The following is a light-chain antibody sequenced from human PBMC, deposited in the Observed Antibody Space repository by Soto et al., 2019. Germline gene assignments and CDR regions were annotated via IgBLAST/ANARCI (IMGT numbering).Light chain of an antibody. J-gene: IGLJ3*02. Sequence: QSALTQPASVSGSPGQSITISCSGTSSDVDDYNYVSWYQQHPGKAPKLMIYEVSHRLSGVSNRFSGSNSGYTASLTISGLVEGDGADYSCTSSLTNGVVVLGGGTKLT. CDR3: TSSLTNGVVV. CDR1: SSDVDDYNY. CDR2: EVS. V-gene: IGLV2-14*01.